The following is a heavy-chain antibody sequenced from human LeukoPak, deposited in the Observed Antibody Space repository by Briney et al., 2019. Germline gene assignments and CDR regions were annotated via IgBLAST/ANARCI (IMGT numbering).Heavy chain of an antibody. D-gene: IGHD6-19*01. J-gene: IGHJ4*02. Sequence: QPGGSLRLSCAASGFTFSSYAMSWVRQGPGKGLEWVSGISGTGGTTYYADSVKGRFTIYRDNSKNTVYLQMNSLRAEDTAVYYCAKDPQWLVTYYFDYWGQGTLVTVSS. V-gene: IGHV3-23*01. CDR3: AKDPQWLVTYYFDY. CDR1: GFTFSSYA. CDR2: ISGTGGTT.